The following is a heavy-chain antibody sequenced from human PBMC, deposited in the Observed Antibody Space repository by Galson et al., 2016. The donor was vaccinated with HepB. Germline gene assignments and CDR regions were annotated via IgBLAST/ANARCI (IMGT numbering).Heavy chain of an antibody. CDR3: AKNPSTGLLYFDS. CDR2: ISGPGDHI. V-gene: IGHV3-23*01. CDR1: GFSFSTHA. J-gene: IGHJ4*02. Sequence: SLRLSCAASGFSFSTHAMSWVRQTPGTGLEWVAVISGPGDHIYSADSVKGRFTISRDNSENTLFLQMNSLRAEDTAMYYCAKNPSTGLLYFDSWGQGTLVTVSS. D-gene: IGHD2-2*02.